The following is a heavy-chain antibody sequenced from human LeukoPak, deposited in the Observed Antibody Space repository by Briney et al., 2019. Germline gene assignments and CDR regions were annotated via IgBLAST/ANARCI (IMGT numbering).Heavy chain of an antibody. CDR2: ISYDGSNK. V-gene: IGHV3-30*18. CDR1: RFTFSSYG. J-gene: IGHJ4*02. CDR3: AKGPQWLVPPEYYFDY. Sequence: GGSLRLSCAASRFTFSSYGMHWVRQAPGKGLEWVAVISYDGSNKYYADSVKGRFTISRDNSKNTLYLQMNSLRAEDTAVYYCAKGPQWLVPPEYYFDYWGQGTLVTVSS. D-gene: IGHD6-19*01.